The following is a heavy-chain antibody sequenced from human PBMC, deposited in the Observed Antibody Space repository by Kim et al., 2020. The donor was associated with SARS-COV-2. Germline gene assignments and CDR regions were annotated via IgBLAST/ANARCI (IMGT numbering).Heavy chain of an antibody. V-gene: IGHV3-74*01. J-gene: IGHJ5*02. CDR2: INSDGTII. CDR1: GFMFSTYW. D-gene: IGHD2-2*01. Sequence: WGSLRLSCEASGFMFSTYWMHWVRQAPGKGLVWVSRINSDGTIIDYADSVKGRFTISRDNAKNTLYLQMNSVRAEDTATYYCASARSSRWGAWGQGTLVTVSS. CDR3: ASARSSRWGA.